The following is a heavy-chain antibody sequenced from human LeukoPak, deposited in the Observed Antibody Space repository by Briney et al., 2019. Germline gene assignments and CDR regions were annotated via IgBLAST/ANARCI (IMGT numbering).Heavy chain of an antibody. CDR2: INHSGST. D-gene: IGHD3-3*02. J-gene: IGHJ4*02. CDR3: ARIHGISFDY. Sequence: PSETLSLTCAVYGGSFSGYYWSWIRQPPGKGLEWIGQINHSGSTNYSPSLKSRATISVDTSKNQFSLKLSSVTAADTAVYYCARIHGISFDYWGQGTLVTVSS. V-gene: IGHV4-34*01. CDR1: GGSFSGYY.